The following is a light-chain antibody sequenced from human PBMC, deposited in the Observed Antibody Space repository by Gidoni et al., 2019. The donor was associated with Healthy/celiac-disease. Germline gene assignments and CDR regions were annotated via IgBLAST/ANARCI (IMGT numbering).Light chain of an antibody. CDR3: QQSYSTPYT. J-gene: IGKJ2*01. CDR1: QRISSY. CDR2: AAS. V-gene: IGKV1-39*01. Sequence: IQMTQPPSSLSASVGDRVTITCRASQRISSYLNWYQQKPGKAPKLLIYAASSLQSGVPSRFSGSGSGTDFTLTISSLQPEDFATYYCQQSYSTPYTFGQGTKLEIK.